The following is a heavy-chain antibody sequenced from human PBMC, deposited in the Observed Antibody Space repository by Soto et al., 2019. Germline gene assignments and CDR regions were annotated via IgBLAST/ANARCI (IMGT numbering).Heavy chain of an antibody. CDR1: GGTFSSYT. J-gene: IGHJ4*02. CDR3: ARALYYYDSSGYSDPDY. D-gene: IGHD3-22*01. CDR2: IIPILGIA. V-gene: IGHV1-69*02. Sequence: SVQVSCKASGGTFSSYTISWVRQAPGQGLEWMGRIIPILGIANYAQKFQGRVTITADKSTSTAYMELSSLRSEDTAVYYCARALYYYDSSGYSDPDYWGQGTLVTVSS.